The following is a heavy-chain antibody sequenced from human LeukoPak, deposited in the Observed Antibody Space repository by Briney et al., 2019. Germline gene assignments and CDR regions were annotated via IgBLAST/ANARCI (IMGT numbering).Heavy chain of an antibody. Sequence: SETLSLTCAVYGGSFSGYYWSWIRQPPGKGLEWIGEINHSGSTNYNPSLKSRVTISVDTSKNQFSLKLSSVTAADTAVYYCGRGGGSPPFDYGGREPRVPVPS. CDR3: GRGGGSPPFDY. D-gene: IGHD5-12*01. J-gene: IGHJ4*02. CDR2: INHSGST. V-gene: IGHV4-34*01. CDR1: GGSFSGYY.